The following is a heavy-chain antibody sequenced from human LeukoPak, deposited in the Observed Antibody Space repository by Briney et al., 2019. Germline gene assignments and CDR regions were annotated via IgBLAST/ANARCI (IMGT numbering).Heavy chain of an antibody. CDR3: ARLKYSSGWYPPAKAFDI. CDR1: GGSISSSSYY. Sequence: PSETLSLTCTVSGGSISSSSYYWGWIRQPPGKGLEWIGSIYYSGSTYYNPSLKSRVTISVDTSKNQFSLKLSSVTAADTAVYYCARLKYSSGWYPPAKAFDIWGQGTMVTVSS. V-gene: IGHV4-39*07. CDR2: IYYSGST. D-gene: IGHD6-19*01. J-gene: IGHJ3*02.